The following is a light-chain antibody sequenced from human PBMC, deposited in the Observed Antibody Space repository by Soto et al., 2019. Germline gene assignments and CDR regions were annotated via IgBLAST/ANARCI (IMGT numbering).Light chain of an antibody. J-gene: IGKJ1*01. Sequence: EIMLTQSPGTLSLSPGERATLSCRASQSVSSSNLAWYQQKPGQAPRLLIYDASSGATGIPDRFSGSGSGTDFTLTISRLEPEDFAVYYCQQYSSSPRTFGQGTKVEIK. V-gene: IGKV3-20*01. CDR3: QQYSSSPRT. CDR2: DAS. CDR1: QSVSSSN.